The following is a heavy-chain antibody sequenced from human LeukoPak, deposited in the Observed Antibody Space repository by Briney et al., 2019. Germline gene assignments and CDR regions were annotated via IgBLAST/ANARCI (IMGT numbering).Heavy chain of an antibody. CDR2: VNPNDGDT. CDR1: GYTFTYY. J-gene: IGHJ4*02. CDR3: ARANFLYCSSTTCLFDY. D-gene: IGHD2-2*01. Sequence: ASVKVSCKASGYTFTYYMHWVRRAPGPGVEWMGWVNPNDGDTNYAQKFQGRVTMTRDTSISTAHMEVSRLRSDDTAAYYCARANFLYCSSTTCLFDYGGQGTLGTVS. V-gene: IGHV1-2*02.